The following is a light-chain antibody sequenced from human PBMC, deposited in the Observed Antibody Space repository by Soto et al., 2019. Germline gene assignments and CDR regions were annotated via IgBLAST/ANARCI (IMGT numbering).Light chain of an antibody. CDR1: QGISSY. Sequence: AIRMTQSPSSFSASTGDRVTITCRASQGISSYLACYQQKPGKAPMLLIYASSTLQSGVPSRFSGSGSGTDFTLTISCLQSEDFAPYYCQQYYSYPLTFGGGTKVEIK. J-gene: IGKJ4*01. V-gene: IGKV1-8*01. CDR2: ASS. CDR3: QQYYSYPLT.